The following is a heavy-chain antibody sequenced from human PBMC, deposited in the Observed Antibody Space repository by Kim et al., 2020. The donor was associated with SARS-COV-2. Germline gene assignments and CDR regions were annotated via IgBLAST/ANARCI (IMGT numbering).Heavy chain of an antibody. CDR2: ISYDGSNK. V-gene: IGHV3-30-3*01. CDR3: ARGLSDVLLWFGELTGGMDV. Sequence: GGSLRLSCAASGFNFSSYAMHWVRQAPGKGLEWVAVISYDGSNKYYADSVKGRFTISRDNSKNTLYLQMNSLRAEDTAVYYCARGLSDVLLWFGELTGGMDVWGQGTTVTVSS. CDR1: GFNFSSYA. J-gene: IGHJ6*02. D-gene: IGHD3-10*01.